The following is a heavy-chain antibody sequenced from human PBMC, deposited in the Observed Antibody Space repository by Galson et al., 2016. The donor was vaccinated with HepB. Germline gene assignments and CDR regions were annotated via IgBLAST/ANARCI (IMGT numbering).Heavy chain of an antibody. CDR2: VNPKSGNT. V-gene: IGHV1-8*02. Sequence: SVKVSCKASGYSFTNFHINWIRQGPGQGLEWMGWVNPKSGNTALAQRFQGRFTMTTDTPTATASMELSGLTSDDTAIYYCARGLRQWLAQLDYWGQGSLVTVSS. CDR3: ARGLRQWLAQLDY. D-gene: IGHD6-19*01. J-gene: IGHJ4*02. CDR1: GYSFTNFH.